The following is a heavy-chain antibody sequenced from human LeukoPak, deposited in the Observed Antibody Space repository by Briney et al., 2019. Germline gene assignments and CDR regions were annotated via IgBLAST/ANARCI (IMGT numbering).Heavy chain of an antibody. D-gene: IGHD1-1*01. Sequence: TGGSLRLSCAASGFTFSDYSMNWVRQSPGKGLEWVSSISSSSSYIYYADSLKGRFTISRDNAKNSLYLQMNSLRAEDTAVYYCARGPTPRTTLIDYWGQGTLVTVSS. CDR1: GFTFSDYS. J-gene: IGHJ4*02. CDR2: ISSSSSYI. CDR3: ARGPTPRTTLIDY. V-gene: IGHV3-21*01.